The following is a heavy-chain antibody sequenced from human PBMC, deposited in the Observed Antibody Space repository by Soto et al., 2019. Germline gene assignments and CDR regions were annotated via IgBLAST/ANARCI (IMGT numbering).Heavy chain of an antibody. CDR1: GGSISSSNW. Sequence: QVQLQESGPGLVKPSGTLSLTCAVSGGSISSSNWWSWVRQPPGKGLEWIGEVYHSGSTNYNPSLKSRITISVDKPKNQFSLKLSAVTAADTAVYCCARCIAAAGPIDYWGQGTLVTVSS. CDR3: ARCIAAAGPIDY. CDR2: VYHSGST. D-gene: IGHD6-13*01. V-gene: IGHV4-4*01. J-gene: IGHJ4*02.